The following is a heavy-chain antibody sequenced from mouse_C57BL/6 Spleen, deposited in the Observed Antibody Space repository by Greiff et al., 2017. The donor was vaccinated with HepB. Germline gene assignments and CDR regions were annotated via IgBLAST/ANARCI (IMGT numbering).Heavy chain of an antibody. J-gene: IGHJ4*01. V-gene: IGHV8-8*01. Sequence: QVTLKESGPGILQPSQTLSLTCSFSGFSLSTFGMGVVWIRQPPGQGLEWLEHIWWDDDKYYNPALKSRLTISKDTSKNQVFLKIANVDTADTATYYCARSTGYYAMDYWGQGTSVTVSS. CDR3: ARSTGYYAMDY. D-gene: IGHD1-1*01. CDR2: IWWDDDK. CDR1: GFSLSTFGMG.